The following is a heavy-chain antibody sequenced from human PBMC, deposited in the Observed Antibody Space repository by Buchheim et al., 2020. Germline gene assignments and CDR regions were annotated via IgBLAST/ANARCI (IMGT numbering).Heavy chain of an antibody. CDR1: GGSISSCXYY. V-gene: IGHV4-39*07. CDR3: ARISGSYWY. Sequence: QLQLQESGPGLVKPSETLSLTCTVSGGSISSCXYYWGWIRQPPGKGLEWIGRIYYSGSTPYNPSLKSRVXLLLATSKHQFSLKLSSVTAADTAVYYCARISGSYWYWGQGTL. CDR2: IYYSGST. D-gene: IGHD1-26*01. J-gene: IGHJ4*02.